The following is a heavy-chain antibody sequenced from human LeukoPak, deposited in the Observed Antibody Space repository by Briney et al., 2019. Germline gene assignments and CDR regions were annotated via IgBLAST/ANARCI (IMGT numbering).Heavy chain of an antibody. Sequence: GGSLRLSCAASGFTFSRYAMSWVRQAPGQGLEWVSGISGSGGSTHYPDSVKGRFTVSRDNSKNTLYLQMNSLRAEDTAVYYCAKHLVVPAAMNWGQGTLVTVSS. J-gene: IGHJ4*02. CDR2: ISGSGGST. D-gene: IGHD2-2*01. CDR3: AKHLVVPAAMN. CDR1: GFTFSRYA. V-gene: IGHV3-23*01.